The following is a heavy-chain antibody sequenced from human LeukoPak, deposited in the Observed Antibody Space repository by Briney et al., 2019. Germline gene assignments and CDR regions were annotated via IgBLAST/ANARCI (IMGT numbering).Heavy chain of an antibody. V-gene: IGHV3-21*04. D-gene: IGHD3-22*01. Sequence: PGGSLRLSCAASGFTFSSYSMNWVRQAPGRGLEWVSSISSSSSYIYYADSVKGRFTISRDNAKNSLYLQMNSLRAEDTAVYYCARGQVDDSSGYDAFDIWGQGTMVTVSS. CDR2: ISSSSSYI. CDR3: ARGQVDDSSGYDAFDI. CDR1: GFTFSSYS. J-gene: IGHJ3*02.